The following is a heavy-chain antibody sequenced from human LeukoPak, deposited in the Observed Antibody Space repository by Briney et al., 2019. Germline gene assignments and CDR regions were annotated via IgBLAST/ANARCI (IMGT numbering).Heavy chain of an antibody. Sequence: SETLSLTCTVSGGSMGSDIYYWTWIRQPAGKGLEWIGRTIASGVSNYNPSLEGRLTISVDTAKNEFSLKLTSVTVADTAVYFCARDRGLTTARGTPSWFDPWGQGTLVTVSS. D-gene: IGHD3-10*01. J-gene: IGHJ5*02. V-gene: IGHV4-61*02. CDR1: GGSMGSDIYY. CDR2: TIASGVS. CDR3: ARDRGLTTARGTPSWFDP.